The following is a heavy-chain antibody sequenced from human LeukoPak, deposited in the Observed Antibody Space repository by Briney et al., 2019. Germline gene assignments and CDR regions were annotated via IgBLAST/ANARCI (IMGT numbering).Heavy chain of an antibody. V-gene: IGHV4-38-2*02. CDR2: IYHSGST. J-gene: IGHJ4*02. D-gene: IGHD3-10*01. CDR3: ARVRPPRYYGWGSYYRSGEE. Sequence: NPSETLSLTCTVSGYSISSGYYWGWIRQPPGKGLEWIGSIYHSGSTYYNPSLKSRVTISVDTSKNQFSLNLTSVTAADTAVYYCARVRPPRYYGWGSYYRSGEEWGQGTLVIVSS. CDR1: GYSISSGYY.